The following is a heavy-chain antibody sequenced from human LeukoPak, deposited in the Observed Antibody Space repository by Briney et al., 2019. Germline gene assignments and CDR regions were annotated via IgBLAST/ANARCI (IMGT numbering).Heavy chain of an antibody. V-gene: IGHV4-39*01. D-gene: IGHD2-8*01. J-gene: IGHJ5*02. CDR1: GGSISSSSYY. CDR2: IYYSGST. CDR3: AGIVLMVYANWFDP. Sequence: SETLSLTCTVPGGSISSSSYYWGWIRQPPGKGLEWIGSIYYSGSTYYNPSLKSRVTISVDTSKNQFSLKLSSVTAADTAVYYCAGIVLMVYANWFDPWGQGTLVTVSS.